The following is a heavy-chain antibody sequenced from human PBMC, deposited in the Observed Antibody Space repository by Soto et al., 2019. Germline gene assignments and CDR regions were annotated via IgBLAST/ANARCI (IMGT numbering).Heavy chain of an antibody. CDR1: GGSISSGGYY. CDR2: TYYSGST. J-gene: IGHJ4*02. Sequence: SETLSLTCTVSGGSISSGGYYWSWIRQHPGKGLEWIGYTYYSGSTYYNPSLKSRVTISVDTSKNQFSLKLSSVTAADTAVYYCARYYYDSSGYYPFDYWGQGTLVTSPQ. D-gene: IGHD3-22*01. V-gene: IGHV4-31*03. CDR3: ARYYYDSSGYYPFDY.